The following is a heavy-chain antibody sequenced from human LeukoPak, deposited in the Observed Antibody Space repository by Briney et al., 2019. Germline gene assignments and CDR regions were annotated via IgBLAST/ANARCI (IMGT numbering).Heavy chain of an antibody. CDR2: IGTAGDT. Sequence: QSGGSLRLSCAASGFTFSSYDMLWVRQATGKGLEWVSAIGTAGDTYYPGSVKGRFTISRENAKNSLYLQMNSLRAGDTAVDFCGRVGLLWSGHWDCDLWGRGTLVTVSS. J-gene: IGHJ2*01. CDR1: GFTFSSYD. V-gene: IGHV3-13*01. CDR3: GRVGLLWSGHWDCDL. D-gene: IGHD3-10*01.